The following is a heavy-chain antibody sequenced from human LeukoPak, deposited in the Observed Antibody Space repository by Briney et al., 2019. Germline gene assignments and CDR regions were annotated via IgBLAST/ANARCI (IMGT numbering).Heavy chain of an antibody. CDR3: ARDYLAWASGAFDI. J-gene: IGHJ3*02. CDR1: GGSISSYY. Sequence: SETLSLTCTVSGGSISSYYWSWTRQPPGKGLEWIGYIYYSGSTNYNPSLKSRVTISVDTSKNQFSLKLSSVTAADTAVYYCARDYLAWASGAFDIWGQGTMVTVSS. V-gene: IGHV4-59*01. D-gene: IGHD2-15*01. CDR2: IYYSGST.